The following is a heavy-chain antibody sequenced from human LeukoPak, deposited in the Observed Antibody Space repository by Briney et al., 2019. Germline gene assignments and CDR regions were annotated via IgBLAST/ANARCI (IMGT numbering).Heavy chain of an antibody. J-gene: IGHJ4*02. Sequence: PGGSLRPSCAASGFTFSSYTMSWVRQAPGQGLEWLSVISGNGGSTYYADSVKGRFTISRDNSKNTLYLQMSSLRAEDTAVYFCAKRGYSGYDTYYFDYWGQGTLVTVSS. CDR1: GFTFSSYT. CDR2: ISGNGGST. D-gene: IGHD5-12*01. V-gene: IGHV3-23*01. CDR3: AKRGYSGYDTYYFDY.